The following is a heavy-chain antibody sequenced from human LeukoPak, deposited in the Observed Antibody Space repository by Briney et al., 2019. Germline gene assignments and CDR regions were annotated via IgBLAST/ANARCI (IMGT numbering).Heavy chain of an antibody. Sequence: GGSLRLSCTASGFTFGDDGMNWVRQAPGKGLEWVSYISSSSSTIYYADSVKGRFTISRDNAKNSLYLQMNSLRAEDTAVYYCAIMTTVTTGYFQHWGQGTLVTVSS. D-gene: IGHD4-17*01. V-gene: IGHV3-48*01. CDR1: GFTFGDDG. CDR3: AIMTTVTTGYFQH. J-gene: IGHJ1*01. CDR2: ISSSSSTI.